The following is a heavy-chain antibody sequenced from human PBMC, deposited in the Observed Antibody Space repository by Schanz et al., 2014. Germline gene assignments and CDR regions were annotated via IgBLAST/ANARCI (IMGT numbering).Heavy chain of an antibody. D-gene: IGHD2-15*01. J-gene: IGHJ4*02. V-gene: IGHV1-2*06. CDR3: ARAGYCRDSGCYSLGIEY. CDR2: IKPNSGGT. CDR1: GYTFIGYA. Sequence: QVQLVQSGAEVKKPGASVKVSCKASGYTFIGYAVHWVRQAPGQGLEWMGRIKPNSGGTNYAQKFQGRVTMTRNTSTSTAYMELRGLRSDDTAVYYCARAGYCRDSGCYSLGIEYWGQGTLVTVSS.